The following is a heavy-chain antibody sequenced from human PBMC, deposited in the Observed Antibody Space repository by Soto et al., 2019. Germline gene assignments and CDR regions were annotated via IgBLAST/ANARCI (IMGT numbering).Heavy chain of an antibody. CDR1: GFTFSSYA. V-gene: IGHV3-23*01. D-gene: IGHD2-2*01. CDR2: ISGSGSSI. CDR3: AKGALCSSTNCYDLSCFDP. J-gene: IGHJ5*02. Sequence: GGSLRLSCAASGFTFSSYAMNWVRQAPGKGLEWVSSISGSGSSIYYAGSVKGRFTISRDNSKNTLYLQMNSLRDEDKAVYYCAKGALCSSTNCYDLSCFDPWGQGTLVTVSS.